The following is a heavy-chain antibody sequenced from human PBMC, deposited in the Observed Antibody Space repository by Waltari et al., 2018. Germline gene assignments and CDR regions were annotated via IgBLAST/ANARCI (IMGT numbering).Heavy chain of an antibody. Sequence: EVQLVQSGAEVKKPGESLKISCQGSGYSFSSYWIGWVRQVAGKGLEWMGSIYPADSDTRYNPSSHGRVTISADKSISTAYLQWTNLKASDAAIYYCAKWAFWSGHSPYGMDVWGQGTTVTVS. CDR1: GYSFSSYW. V-gene: IGHV5-51*03. CDR3: AKWAFWSGHSPYGMDV. J-gene: IGHJ6*02. CDR2: IYPADSDT. D-gene: IGHD3-3*01.